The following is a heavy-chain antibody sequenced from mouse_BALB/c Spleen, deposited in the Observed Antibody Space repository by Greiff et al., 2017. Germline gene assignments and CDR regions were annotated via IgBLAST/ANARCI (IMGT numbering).Heavy chain of an antibody. D-gene: IGHD4-1*01. CDR3: ARQGNWENYFDY. CDR2: ISSGGGST. J-gene: IGHJ2*01. V-gene: IGHV5-12-1*01. CDR1: GFAFSSYD. Sequence: VQLKESGGGLVKPGGSLKLSCAASGFAFSSYDMSWVRQTPEKRLEWVAYISSGGGSTYYPDTVKGRFTISRDNAKNTLYLQMSSLKSEDTAMYYCARQGNWENYFDYWGQGTTLTVSS.